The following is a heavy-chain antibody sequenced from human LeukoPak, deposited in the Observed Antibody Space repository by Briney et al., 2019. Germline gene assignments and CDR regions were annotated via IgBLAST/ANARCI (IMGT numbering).Heavy chain of an antibody. D-gene: IGHD3-22*01. J-gene: IGHJ4*02. V-gene: IGHV3-21*01. CDR3: ARGYYYDSSGHDY. CDR2: ISSSSSYI. CDR1: GFTFSSYS. Sequence: TGGSLRLSCAASGFTFSSYSMNWVRQAPGKGPEWVSSISSSSSYIYYADSVKGRFTIPRDNAKNSLYLQMNSLRAEDTAVYYCARGYYYDSSGHDYWGQGTLVTVSS.